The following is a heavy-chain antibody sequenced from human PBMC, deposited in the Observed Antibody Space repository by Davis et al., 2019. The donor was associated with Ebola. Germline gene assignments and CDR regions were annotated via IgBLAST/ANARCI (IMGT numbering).Heavy chain of an antibody. Sequence: PGGSLRLSCAASGFTFSDYYMSWIRQAPGKGLEWVSYITSSGSTIYYADSVKGRFTISRDNAKNSLYLQMNSLRAEDTAVYYCARERYSGSYYGNLDYWGQGTLVTVSP. J-gene: IGHJ4*02. D-gene: IGHD1-26*01. CDR2: ITSSGSTI. CDR3: ARERYSGSYYGNLDY. V-gene: IGHV3-11*01. CDR1: GFTFSDYY.